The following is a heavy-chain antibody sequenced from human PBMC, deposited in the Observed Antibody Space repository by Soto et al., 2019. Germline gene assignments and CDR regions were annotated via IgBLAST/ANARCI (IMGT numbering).Heavy chain of an antibody. CDR1: GLTFRDYA. CDR2: MRAKAFGGTT. Sequence: TGGSLRLSCKGSGLTFRDYAISWVRQAPGKGLQWVGFMRAKAFGGTTEYATFVKGRFTISRDDSKSVAYLQMNSLETEDTAVYYCTREGAYTSRPYYYFYAMDFWGQGTRVTVSS. V-gene: IGHV3-49*04. CDR3: TREGAYTSRPYYYFYAMDF. J-gene: IGHJ6*01. D-gene: IGHD2-2*01.